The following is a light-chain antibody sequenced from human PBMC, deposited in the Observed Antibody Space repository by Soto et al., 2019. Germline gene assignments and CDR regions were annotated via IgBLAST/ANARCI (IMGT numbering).Light chain of an antibody. V-gene: IGKV3-20*01. J-gene: IGKJ2*01. CDR2: DAS. CDR3: QQYGSSLYT. CDR1: QSVNSRY. Sequence: EIVLTQSPGTLSLSPGERATLSCRASQSVNSRYLAWYQQKPGQAPRLLIYDASSRATGIPDRFSGSGSGTDFTLSISRLEPEDFAEYYCQQYGSSLYTFGQGTKLEIK.